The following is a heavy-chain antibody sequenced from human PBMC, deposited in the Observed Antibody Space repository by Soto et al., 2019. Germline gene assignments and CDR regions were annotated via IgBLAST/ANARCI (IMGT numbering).Heavy chain of an antibody. CDR3: ARGRRSPTVYYGLDV. V-gene: IGHV4-59*02. J-gene: IGHJ6*02. D-gene: IGHD1-26*01. CDR2: VYYDGST. Sequence: QVQLQESGPGLVKPSETLSLTCSVSGDSVSSYYWSWIRQPPGKGLEWIGNVYYDGSTNYNPSLETRVTISIDTSKNQVSLKLNSVTAADTAVYHCARGRRSPTVYYGLDVWGQGTTVAVSS. CDR1: GDSVSSYY.